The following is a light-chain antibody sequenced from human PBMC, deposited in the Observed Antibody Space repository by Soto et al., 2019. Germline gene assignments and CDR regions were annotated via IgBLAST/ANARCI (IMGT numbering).Light chain of an antibody. Sequence: IWLTQSPGTLSFFPGEKATLSCRASQGGSSSYLAWYQQKPGQAPRLLIYGASSRATGIPDRFSGSGSGTDFTLTISRLEPEDFAVYYCQQYGSSPETFGQGTKVEIK. V-gene: IGKV3-20*01. J-gene: IGKJ1*01. CDR2: GAS. CDR3: QQYGSSPET. CDR1: QGGSSSY.